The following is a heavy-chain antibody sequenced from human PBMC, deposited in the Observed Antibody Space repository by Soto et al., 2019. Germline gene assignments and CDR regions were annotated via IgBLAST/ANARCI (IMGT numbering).Heavy chain of an antibody. V-gene: IGHV1-69*13. Sequence: ASVKVSCKASGGTFSSYAISWVRQAPGQGLEWMGGIIPIFGTANYAQKFQGRVTITADESTSTAYMEPSSLRSEDTAVYYCARESSNYEYYGMDVWGQGTTVTVSS. J-gene: IGHJ6*02. D-gene: IGHD2-2*01. CDR3: ARESSNYEYYGMDV. CDR1: GGTFSSYA. CDR2: IIPIFGTA.